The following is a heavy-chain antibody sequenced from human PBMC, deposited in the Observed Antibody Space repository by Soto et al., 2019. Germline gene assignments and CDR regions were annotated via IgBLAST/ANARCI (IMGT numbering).Heavy chain of an antibody. Sequence: SETLSLTCAVSGHSISSGFYYWGWVRQPPGKGLEWIGYIYYSGSTYYNPSLKSRVTISADTSKNQFSLKLSSVAAADTAVYYCARVRGGGPFDDWGQGTLVTVSS. CDR1: GHSISSGFYY. CDR3: ARVRGGGPFDD. CDR2: IYYSGST. J-gene: IGHJ4*02. D-gene: IGHD1-26*01. V-gene: IGHV4-31*11.